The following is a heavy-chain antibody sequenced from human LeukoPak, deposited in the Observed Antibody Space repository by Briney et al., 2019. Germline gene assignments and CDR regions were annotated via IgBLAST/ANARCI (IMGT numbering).Heavy chain of an antibody. V-gene: IGHV4-39*01. CDR3: ARRGSSGWYLDY. J-gene: IGHJ4*02. CDR1: GGSISSSSYY. CDR2: IYYSGST. Sequence: SETLSLTCTVSGGSISSSSYYWGWIRQPPGKGLEWIGSIYYSGSTYYNPSLKSRVTISVDTSKNQFSLKLSSVTAADTAVYYCARRGSSGWYLDYWGQGTLVTVSS. D-gene: IGHD6-19*01.